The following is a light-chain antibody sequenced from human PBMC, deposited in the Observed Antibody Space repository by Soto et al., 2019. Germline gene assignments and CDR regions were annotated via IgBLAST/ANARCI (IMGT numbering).Light chain of an antibody. Sequence: QSVLTQLPSVSGAPGQRVTIPCTGSNSNIGSFYDVHWYQQLPGTVPKLLIYGDNNRPSGVPDRFSGSKSGTSASLAITGLQAEDEADYYCQSYDNSLSHVVFGGGTKLTVL. CDR1: NSNIGSFYD. J-gene: IGLJ2*01. CDR3: QSYDNSLSHVV. CDR2: GDN. V-gene: IGLV1-40*01.